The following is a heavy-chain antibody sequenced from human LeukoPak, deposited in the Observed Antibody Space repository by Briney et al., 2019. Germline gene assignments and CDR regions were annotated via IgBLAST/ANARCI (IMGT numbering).Heavy chain of an antibody. D-gene: IGHD6-13*01. CDR3: ARVLYSTIRYFDY. J-gene: IGHJ4*01. CDR2: IFYSGST. V-gene: IGHV4-31*03. Sequence: SETLSLTCTVSGGSISSDDFYWSWIRQHPGKGLEWIGFIFYSGSTYYNPSLKSRVTISVDTSQNQFSLRLNSVTAADTAVYYCARVLYSTIRYFDYWGHGTLVTVSS. CDR1: GGSISSDDFY.